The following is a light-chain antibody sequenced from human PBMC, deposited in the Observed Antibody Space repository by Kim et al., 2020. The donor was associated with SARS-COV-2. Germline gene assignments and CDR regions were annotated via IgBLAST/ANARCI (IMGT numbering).Light chain of an antibody. V-gene: IGLV3-1*01. J-gene: IGLJ2*01. CDR3: QAWDSDAAHVV. CDR2: QDN. Sequence: GQTANLLCSGDILLNKYTCWYQQKPGQSPRLVIYQDNQRPSGFPERFAGSTPGNTATLTITGTQAMDEADYYCQAWDSDAAHVVFGGGTQLTVL. CDR1: ILLNKY.